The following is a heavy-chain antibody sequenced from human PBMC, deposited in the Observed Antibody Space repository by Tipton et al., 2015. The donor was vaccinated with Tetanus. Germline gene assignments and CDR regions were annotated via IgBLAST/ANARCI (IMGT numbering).Heavy chain of an antibody. CDR1: GFSFRSYW. D-gene: IGHD5-24*01. J-gene: IGHJ4*02. Sequence: SLRLSCAASGFSFRSYWMSWVRQAPGKGLEWVANIQEDGSQKYYVDSVKGRFTISRDNAKNSLYLQINSLRAEDAAVYYCARDSTHRRDGYNDFDYWGQGTLVTVSS. V-gene: IGHV3-7*01. CDR3: ARDSTHRRDGYNDFDY. CDR2: IQEDGSQK.